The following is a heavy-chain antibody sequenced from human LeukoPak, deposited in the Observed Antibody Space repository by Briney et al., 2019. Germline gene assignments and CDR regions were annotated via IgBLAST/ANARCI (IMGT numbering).Heavy chain of an antibody. Sequence: SETLSLTCTVSGGSISSSSYYWGWIRQPPGKGLEWIGSIYYSGSTYYNPPLKSRVTISVDTSKNQFSLKLSSVTAADTAVYYCARRPLTAMDHWYFDYWGQGTLVTVSS. CDR1: GGSISSSSYY. CDR3: ARRPLTAMDHWYFDY. CDR2: IYYSGST. D-gene: IGHD5-18*01. V-gene: IGHV4-39*01. J-gene: IGHJ4*02.